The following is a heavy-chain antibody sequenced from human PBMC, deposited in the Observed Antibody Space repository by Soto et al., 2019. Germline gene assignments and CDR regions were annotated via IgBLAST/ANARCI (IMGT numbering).Heavy chain of an antibody. CDR2: ISYDGSNK. V-gene: IGHV3-30*18. Sequence: PGGSLRLSCAASGFTFSSYGMHWVRQAPGKGLEWVAVISYDGSNKYYADSVKGRFTISRDNSKNTLYLQMNSLRAEDTAVYYCAKRHHGPFDPWRQGTLVTVSS. CDR1: GFTFSSYG. CDR3: AKRHHGPFDP. J-gene: IGHJ5*02.